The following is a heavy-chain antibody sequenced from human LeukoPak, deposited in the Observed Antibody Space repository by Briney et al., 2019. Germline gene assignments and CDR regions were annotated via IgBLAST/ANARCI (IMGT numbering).Heavy chain of an antibody. J-gene: IGHJ4*02. CDR1: GFPFSGYW. V-gene: IGHV3-7*01. CDR2: INQDGSVQ. Sequence: VSLRLSCAASGFPFSGYWMDWVRQAPGKGMEWVANINQDGSVQYYAASVRGRFTISRDNAKNSLYLQMNILRAEDTAVYYCSRSLDYLGQGALVTVSS. CDR3: SRSLDY.